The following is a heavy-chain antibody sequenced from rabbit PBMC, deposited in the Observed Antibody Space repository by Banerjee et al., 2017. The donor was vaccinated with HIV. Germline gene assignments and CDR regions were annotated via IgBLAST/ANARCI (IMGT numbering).Heavy chain of an antibody. CDR3: ARDAFPYVVSSAYIFNL. J-gene: IGHJ4*01. D-gene: IGHD8-1*01. V-gene: IGHV1S45*01. Sequence: QEQLEESGGDLVKPGASLTLTCTASGFSFSSSYYMCWVRQAPGKGLEWIACIYAGSSGTTYYASWAKGRFTISKTSSTTVTLQMTSLTAADTATYFCARDAFPYVVSSAYIFNLWGPGTLVTVS. CDR1: GFSFSSSYY. CDR2: IYAGSSGTT.